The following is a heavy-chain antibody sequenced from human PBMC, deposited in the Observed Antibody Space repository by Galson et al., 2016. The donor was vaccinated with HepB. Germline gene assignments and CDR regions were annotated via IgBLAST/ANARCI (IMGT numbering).Heavy chain of an antibody. Sequence: SLRLSCAASGFTFSTYAMSWVRQAPGRGLEWVSSISSSSAYIEYADSVKGRFTISRDNAKNSLYLQMNRLRAEDTAVYFCARGMAGYSYGFGFDYWGQGTLVTVSS. CDR2: ISSSSAYI. D-gene: IGHD5-18*01. CDR3: ARGMAGYSYGFGFDY. V-gene: IGHV3-21*06. CDR1: GFTFSTYA. J-gene: IGHJ4*02.